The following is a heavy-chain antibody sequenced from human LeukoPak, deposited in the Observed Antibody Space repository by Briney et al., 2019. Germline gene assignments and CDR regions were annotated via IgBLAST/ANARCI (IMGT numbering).Heavy chain of an antibody. J-gene: IGHJ1*01. CDR2: IYSGGST. V-gene: IGHV3-53*04. CDR3: ARDWPAFQH. D-gene: IGHD2-15*01. Sequence: GLEWVSVIYSGGSTCYADSVKGRFTISRHNSKNTLYLQMNSLRAEDTAVYYCARDWPAFQHWGQGTLVTVSS.